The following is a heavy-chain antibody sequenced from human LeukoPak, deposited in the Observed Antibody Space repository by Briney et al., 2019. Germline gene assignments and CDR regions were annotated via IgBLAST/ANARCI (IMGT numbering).Heavy chain of an antibody. Sequence: PGGSLRLSCAASGFTFSSYGMHWVRQAPGKGLEWVAVIWYDGSNKYYADSVKGRFTISRDNSKNTLYLQMNGLRAEDTAVYYCARGDSSSWDQDPYGMDVWGQGTTVTVSS. CDR3: ARGDSSSWDQDPYGMDV. V-gene: IGHV3-33*01. J-gene: IGHJ6*02. CDR1: GFTFSSYG. CDR2: IWYDGSNK. D-gene: IGHD6-13*01.